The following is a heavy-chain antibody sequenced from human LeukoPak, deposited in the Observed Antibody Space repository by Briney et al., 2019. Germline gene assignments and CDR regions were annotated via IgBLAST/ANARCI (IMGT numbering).Heavy chain of an antibody. CDR2: INHSGGT. V-gene: IGHV4-34*01. Sequence: PSETLSLTCGVYGGSFSGNYWSWIRRPPGKGLEWIGQINHSGGTNYNPSLKSRVTISVDTSKNQFSLKLNSVTAADTAVYYCARTPFGYSSSFFDYWGQGTLVTVSS. J-gene: IGHJ4*02. D-gene: IGHD6-13*01. CDR1: GGSFSGNY. CDR3: ARTPFGYSSSFFDY.